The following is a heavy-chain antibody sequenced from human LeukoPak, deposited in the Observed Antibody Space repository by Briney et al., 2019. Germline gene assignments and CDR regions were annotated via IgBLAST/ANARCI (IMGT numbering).Heavy chain of an antibody. CDR2: INWNGGST. CDR1: GFTFDDYG. V-gene: IGHV3-20*04. CDR3: ARERCEAAAPHGYYYYGMDV. J-gene: IGHJ6*02. D-gene: IGHD6-13*01. Sequence: GGSLRLSCAASGFTFDDYGMSWVRQAPGKGLEWVSGINWNGGSTGYADSVKGRFTISRDNAKNSLYLQMNSLRAEDTAVYYCARERCEAAAPHGYYYYGMDVWGQGTTVTVSS.